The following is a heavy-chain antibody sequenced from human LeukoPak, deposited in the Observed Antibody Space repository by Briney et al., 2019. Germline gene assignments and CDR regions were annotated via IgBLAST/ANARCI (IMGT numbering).Heavy chain of an antibody. V-gene: IGHV3-33*01. CDR3: ARDGHSSGWYFFDY. Sequence: PGGSLRLSCAASGFIFSSYGMHWVRQAPGKGLEWVAVIWYDGSDKYYADSVKGRFTISRDNSKNTLYLQMNRLRAEDTAVYYCARDGHSSGWYFFDYWGQGTLVTVSS. J-gene: IGHJ4*02. CDR1: GFIFSSYG. CDR2: IWYDGSDK. D-gene: IGHD6-13*01.